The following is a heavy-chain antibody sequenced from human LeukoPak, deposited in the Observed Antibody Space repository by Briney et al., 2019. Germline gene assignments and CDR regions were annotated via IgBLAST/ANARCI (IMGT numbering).Heavy chain of an antibody. CDR1: GGSISSYY. V-gene: IGHV4-59*01. J-gene: IGHJ4*02. CDR3: ARAVAKTTVTTFDY. Sequence: PSETLSLSCTVSGGSISSYYWSWIRQPPGKGLEWIGYIYYSGRTNYNLSLKSRVSISVDTSKNQFSLTLSSVTAADTAVYYCARAVAKTTVTTFDYWGQGTLVTVSS. D-gene: IGHD4-17*01. CDR2: IYYSGRT.